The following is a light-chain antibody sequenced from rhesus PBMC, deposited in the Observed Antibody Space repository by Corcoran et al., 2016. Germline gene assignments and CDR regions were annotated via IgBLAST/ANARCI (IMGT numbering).Light chain of an antibody. J-gene: IGKJ3*01. CDR1: QSVGSY. CDR2: GAS. CDR3: QQSSNLFT. V-gene: IGKV3-24*04. Sequence: ETVVTQSPATLSLSPGERATLSCRASQSVGSYLAWYQQKPGQAPRLLIYGASSRATGIPDRFSGSGSGTDFTLPISSLEPEYVGVYYCQQSSNLFTFGPGTKLDIK.